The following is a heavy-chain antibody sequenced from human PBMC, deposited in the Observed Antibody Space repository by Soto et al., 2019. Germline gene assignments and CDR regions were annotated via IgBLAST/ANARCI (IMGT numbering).Heavy chain of an antibody. Sequence: SETLCLTWTVYGGSISSGGYYWGWIRQPPGKGLEWIGSIYYSGSTYYNPSLKSRVTISVDTSKNQFSLKLSSVTAADTAVYYCARQGEPLGYCSGGSCYPWGYYYYYGMDVWGQGTTVT. D-gene: IGHD2-15*01. CDR3: ARQGEPLGYCSGGSCYPWGYYYYYGMDV. V-gene: IGHV4-39*01. CDR1: GGSISSGGYY. CDR2: IYYSGST. J-gene: IGHJ6*02.